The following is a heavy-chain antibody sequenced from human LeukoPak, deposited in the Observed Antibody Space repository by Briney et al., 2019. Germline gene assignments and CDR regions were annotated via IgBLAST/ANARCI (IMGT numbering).Heavy chain of an antibody. J-gene: IGHJ6*03. CDR3: AREVYDFWSGWDYYYYMDV. D-gene: IGHD3-3*01. CDR2: ISAYNGNT. Sequence: ASVKVSCKASGYTFTSYGISWVRQAPGQGLEWMGWISAYNGNTNYAQKLQGRVTMTTDTSTSTAYMELRSLRSDDTAVYYCAREVYDFWSGWDYYYYMDVWGKGTTVTVSS. CDR1: GYTFTSYG. V-gene: IGHV1-18*01.